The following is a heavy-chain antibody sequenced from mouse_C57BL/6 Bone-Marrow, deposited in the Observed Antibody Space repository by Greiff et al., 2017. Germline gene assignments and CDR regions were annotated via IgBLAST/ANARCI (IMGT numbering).Heavy chain of an antibody. CDR3: AREDYDPYYFDY. CDR2: IYPRSGNT. J-gene: IGHJ2*01. Sequence: QVQLKQSGAELARPGASVKLSCKASGYTFTSYGISWVKQRTGQGLEWIGEIYPRSGNTYYNEKFKGKATLTADKSSSTAYMELRSLTSEDSAVYFCAREDYDPYYFDYWGQGTTLTVSS. V-gene: IGHV1-81*01. CDR1: GYTFTSYG. D-gene: IGHD2-4*01.